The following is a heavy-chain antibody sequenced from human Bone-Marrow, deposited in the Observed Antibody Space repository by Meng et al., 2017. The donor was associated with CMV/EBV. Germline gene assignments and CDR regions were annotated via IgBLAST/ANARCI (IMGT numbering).Heavy chain of an antibody. CDR3: ARDSPVPLGGFDP. D-gene: IGHD3-16*01. CDR1: GGSFSGYY. CDR2: INHSGST. J-gene: IGHJ5*02. V-gene: IGHV4-34*01. Sequence: SETLSLTCAVYGGSFSGYYWSWIRQPPGKGLEWIGEINHSGSTNYNPSLKSRVTISVDTSKNQFSLKLSSVTAEDTAVYYCARDSPVPLGGFDPWGQGTLVTVSS.